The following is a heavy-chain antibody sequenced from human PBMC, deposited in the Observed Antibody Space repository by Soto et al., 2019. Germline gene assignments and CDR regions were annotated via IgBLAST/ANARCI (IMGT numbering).Heavy chain of an antibody. CDR2: ISSSSSYI. D-gene: IGHD3-22*01. V-gene: IGHV3-21*01. CDR1: GFTFSSYS. Sequence: PGGSLRLSCAASGFTFSSYSMNWVRQAPGKGLEWVSSISSSSSYIYYADSVKGRFTISRDNAKNSLYLQMNSLRAEDTAVYYCARDWDAYYYDSSGYPTYFVYWGEGTLVTVS. CDR3: ARDWDAYYYDSSGYPTYFVY. J-gene: IGHJ4*02.